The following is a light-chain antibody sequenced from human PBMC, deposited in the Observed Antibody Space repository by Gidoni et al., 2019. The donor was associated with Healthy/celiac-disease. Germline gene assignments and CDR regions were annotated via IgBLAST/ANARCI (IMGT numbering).Light chain of an antibody. CDR2: AAS. J-gene: IGKJ3*01. Sequence: DIQMTQSPSSLSESVGDRVTITCRASQSISSYVNWYQQKPGKAPKLLIYAASSLQSGVPSRFSGSGSGTDFTLTISSLQPEDFATYYCQQSYSTLRTFGPXTKVDIK. CDR1: QSISSY. CDR3: QQSYSTLRT. V-gene: IGKV1-39*01.